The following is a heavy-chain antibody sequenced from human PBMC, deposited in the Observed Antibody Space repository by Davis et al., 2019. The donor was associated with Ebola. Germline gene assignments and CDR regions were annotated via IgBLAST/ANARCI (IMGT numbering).Heavy chain of an antibody. J-gene: IGHJ4*02. Sequence: GESLKISCAASGFTFSSYDMHWVRQATGKGLEWVSAIGTAGDTYYPGSVKGRFTISRENAKNSLYLQMNSLRAGDTAVYYCARRAAAGSLDYWGQGTLVTVSS. CDR3: ARRAAAGSLDY. V-gene: IGHV3-13*01. D-gene: IGHD6-13*01. CDR1: GFTFSSYD. CDR2: IGTAGDT.